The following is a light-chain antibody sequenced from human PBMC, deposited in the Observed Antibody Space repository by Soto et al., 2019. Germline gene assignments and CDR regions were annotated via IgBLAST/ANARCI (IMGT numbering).Light chain of an antibody. CDR1: SSNVGGYNF. J-gene: IGLJ2*01. CDR2: EVN. CDR3: CSYGGDRI. Sequence: QSALTRPASVSGSPGQSIAISCTGTSSNVGGYNFVSWYQQHPGKAPKLLIYEVNKRPSGVSNRFSGSKSDNTASLTISGLQAEDEADYYCCSYGGDRIFGGGTKVTVL. V-gene: IGLV2-23*02.